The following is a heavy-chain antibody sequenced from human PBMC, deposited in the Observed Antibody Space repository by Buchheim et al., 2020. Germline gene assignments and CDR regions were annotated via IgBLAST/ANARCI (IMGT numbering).Heavy chain of an antibody. Sequence: QVQVQQWGAGLLKPSETLSLTCAVYGGSLSGYYWSWIRQPPGKGLVWIGEVSHSGSTHYNPSLKSRMTMSVDTSTNQFSLKLSSVTAADTAVYYCARGITGGDIYWGQGTL. J-gene: IGHJ4*02. CDR3: ARGITGGDIY. D-gene: IGHD1-20*01. CDR1: GGSLSGYY. CDR2: VSHSGST. V-gene: IGHV4-34*01.